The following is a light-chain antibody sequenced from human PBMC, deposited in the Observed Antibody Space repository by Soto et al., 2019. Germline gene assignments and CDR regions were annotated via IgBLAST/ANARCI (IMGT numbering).Light chain of an antibody. CDR1: QSVSSY. V-gene: IGKV3-11*01. CDR2: DAS. J-gene: IGKJ4*01. CDR3: QQRSNWPP. Sequence: EIVLTQSPATLSLSPGERATLSCRASQSVSSYLAWYQQKPGQAPRLLIYDASHRATGIPARFSGSGSGTDFTLTISSLEPEDFAVYYWQQRSNWPPFGGGTKVEIK.